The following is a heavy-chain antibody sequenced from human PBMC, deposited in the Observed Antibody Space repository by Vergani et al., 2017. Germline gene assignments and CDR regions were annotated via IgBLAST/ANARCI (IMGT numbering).Heavy chain of an antibody. V-gene: IGHV6-1*01. J-gene: IGHJ5*02. D-gene: IGHD6-6*01. CDR2: TYYRSKWYN. CDR3: ARGAGGIAARSTWFDP. CDR1: GDSVSGNSAA. Sequence: QVQLQQWGAGLLKPSQTLSLTCAISGDSVSGNSAAWNWLRQSPSRGLEGLGRTYYRSKWYNDYAVSVKSRITINTDTSKNQFTLQLNSVTPEDTAVYYCARGAGGIAARSTWFDPWGQGTLVTVSS.